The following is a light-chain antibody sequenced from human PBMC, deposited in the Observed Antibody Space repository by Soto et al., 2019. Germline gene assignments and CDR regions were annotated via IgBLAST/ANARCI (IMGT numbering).Light chain of an antibody. CDR2: GAS. V-gene: IGKV3-20*01. J-gene: IGKJ4*01. CDR1: QSVSSSY. CDR3: QQYGSSPLT. Sequence: EIVLTQSPGTLSLSPGERATLSCRASQSVSSSYLAWYQQKPGQAPRLLIYGASSRATGIPDRFSGSGSGKDFTLTISRLEPEDFAVYYCQQYGSSPLTFGGGTKGGYQ.